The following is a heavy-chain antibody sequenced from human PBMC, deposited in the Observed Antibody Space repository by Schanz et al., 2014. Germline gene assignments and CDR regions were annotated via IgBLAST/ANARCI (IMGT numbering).Heavy chain of an antibody. D-gene: IGHD5-12*01. V-gene: IGHV1-18*04. CDR2: ISTYNGHT. CDR1: GYMFDTYG. CDR3: ARGGGPEDVFDI. Sequence: QVRLVQSGAEAREPGASVKVSCKATGYMFDTYGFAWVRQAPGQGLEWMGWISTYNGHTRYGQKFQDRLSLTTDTDTATAHVELRSLRTDDTAVYYCARGGGPEDVFDIWGQGTILTVSS. J-gene: IGHJ3*02.